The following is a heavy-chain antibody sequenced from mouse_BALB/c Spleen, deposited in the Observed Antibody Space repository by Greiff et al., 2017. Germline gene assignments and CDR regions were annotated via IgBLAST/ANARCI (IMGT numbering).Heavy chain of an antibody. CDR3: ASQVRGAMDY. Sequence: EVKLLESGPGLVKPSQSLSLTCTVTGYSITSDYAWNWIRQFPGNKLEWMGYISYSGSTSYNPSLKSRISITRDTSKNQFFLQLNSVTTEDTATYYCASQVRGAMDYWGQGTSVTVSS. D-gene: IGHD2-14*01. CDR2: ISYSGST. CDR1: GYSITSDYA. J-gene: IGHJ4*01. V-gene: IGHV3-2*02.